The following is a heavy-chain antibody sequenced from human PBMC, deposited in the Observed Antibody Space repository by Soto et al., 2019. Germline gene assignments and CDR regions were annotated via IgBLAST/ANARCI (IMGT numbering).Heavy chain of an antibody. Sequence: QVQLVQSGAEETKPGSSVKVSCKASGGTFSSYASSWVRQAPGQGLEWMGGIIHIFGTANYAQKFQGRVTITEDKSPSTVYMEVSSLRSEYTAVYYCAGDAVPDSSAIGGVRYWGQGTLVTVSS. V-gene: IGHV1-69*06. J-gene: IGHJ4*02. CDR1: GGTFSSYA. CDR3: AGDAVPDSSAIGGVRY. CDR2: IIHIFGTA. D-gene: IGHD3-22*01.